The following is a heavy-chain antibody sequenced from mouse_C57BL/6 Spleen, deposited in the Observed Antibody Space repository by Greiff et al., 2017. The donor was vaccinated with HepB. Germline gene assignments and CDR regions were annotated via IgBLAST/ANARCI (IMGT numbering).Heavy chain of an antibody. V-gene: IGHV1-54*01. Sequence: VQLQQSGAELVRPGTSVKVSCKASGYAFTNYLIEWVKQRPGQGLEWIGVINPGSGGTNYNEKFKGKATLTADKSSSTAYMQLSSLTSEDSAVYFCARSYYGYDWYFDVWGTGTTVTVSS. CDR2: INPGSGGT. CDR3: ARSYYGYDWYFDV. CDR1: GYAFTNYL. D-gene: IGHD2-9*01. J-gene: IGHJ1*03.